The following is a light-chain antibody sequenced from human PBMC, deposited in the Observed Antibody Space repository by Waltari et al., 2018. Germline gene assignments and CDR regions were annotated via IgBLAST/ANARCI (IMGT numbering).Light chain of an antibody. CDR3: QQTFITPPDT. J-gene: IGKJ2*01. V-gene: IGKV1-39*01. CDR2: GAS. Sequence: DIQMTQSPSSLSASLGDRVTITCRASQSLATYLNGYQQKPGEAPKLLIHGASTLQSGAPSRFSGSGSGTEFTLTISSVQPEDSATYYCQQTFITPPDTFGQGTKLEIK. CDR1: QSLATY.